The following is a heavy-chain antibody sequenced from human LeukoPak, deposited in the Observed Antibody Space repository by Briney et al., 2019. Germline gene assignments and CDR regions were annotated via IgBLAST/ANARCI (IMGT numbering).Heavy chain of an antibody. J-gene: IGHJ6*02. V-gene: IGHV4-31*03. CDR2: IYYSGST. D-gene: IGHD3-22*01. Sequence: SETLSLTCTVSGGSISSGGYYWSWIRQHPGKGLEWIGYIYYSGSTYYNPSLKSRVTISVDTSKNQFSLKLSSETAADTAVYYCARRGLYDSSGYYSPYYYYGMDVWGQGTTVTVSS. CDR1: GGSISSGGYY. CDR3: ARRGLYDSSGYYSPYYYYGMDV.